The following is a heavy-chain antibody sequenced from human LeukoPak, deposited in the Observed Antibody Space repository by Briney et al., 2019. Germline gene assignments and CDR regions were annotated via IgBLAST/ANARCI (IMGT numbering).Heavy chain of an antibody. D-gene: IGHD3-22*01. CDR2: INHSGST. CDR1: GGSFSGYY. Sequence: PSETLSLTCAVYGGSFSGYYWSWIRQPPGKGPEWIGEINHSGSTNYNPSLKSRVTISVDTSKNQFSLKLSSVTAADTAVYYCARGYDSSGYYYSWFDPWGQGTLVTVSS. CDR3: ARGYDSSGYYYSWFDP. V-gene: IGHV4-34*01. J-gene: IGHJ5*02.